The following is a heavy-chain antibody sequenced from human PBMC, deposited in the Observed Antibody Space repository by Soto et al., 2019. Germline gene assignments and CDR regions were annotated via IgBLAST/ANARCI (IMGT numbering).Heavy chain of an antibody. CDR1: GGSVSSGSYY. CDR3: ARDQPLLYSGPIVGMDV. D-gene: IGHD2-15*01. Sequence: PSETLSLTCNVSGGSVSSGSYYWSWIRQPPGKGLEWIGYIYYSGSTNYNPSLKSRVTISVDTSKNQFSLKLSSVTAADTAVYYCARDQPLLYSGPIVGMDVWGQGTTVTVSS. CDR2: IYYSGST. V-gene: IGHV4-61*01. J-gene: IGHJ6*02.